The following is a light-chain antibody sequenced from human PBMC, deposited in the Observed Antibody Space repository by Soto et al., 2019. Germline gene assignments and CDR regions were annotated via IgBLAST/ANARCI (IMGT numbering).Light chain of an antibody. J-gene: IGKJ3*01. CDR2: GAS. V-gene: IGKV1-39*01. CDR1: QSISTY. CDR3: QQGYGTVS. Sequence: DIQMTQSPSSLSASVGDRVTITCRASQSISTYLNWYQQKPGKAPKLLIYGASTLQSGVPSRFGGSGYGTDFTLTISSLQPEDFATYYCQQGYGTVSFGPGTKVDIK.